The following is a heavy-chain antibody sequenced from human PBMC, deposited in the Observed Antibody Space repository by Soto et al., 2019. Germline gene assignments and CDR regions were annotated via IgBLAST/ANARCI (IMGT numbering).Heavy chain of an antibody. V-gene: IGHV1-2*02. Sequence: ASVKVSCKASGYTFIGYYIHWVRQAPGQGLEWMGWINPNSGGTNYPQKFQGRVTMTRDTSISTAYMELSRLRSDDTAVYYCASYCSGGSCYPTHYGMDVWGQGTTVTVSS. CDR2: INPNSGGT. CDR1: GYTFIGYY. CDR3: ASYCSGGSCYPTHYGMDV. J-gene: IGHJ6*02. D-gene: IGHD2-15*01.